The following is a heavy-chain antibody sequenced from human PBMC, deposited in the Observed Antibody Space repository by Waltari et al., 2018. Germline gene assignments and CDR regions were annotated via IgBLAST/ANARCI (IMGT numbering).Heavy chain of an antibody. V-gene: IGHV4-59*01. D-gene: IGHD3-10*01. CDR2: IYYRGST. CDR3: ARGDLYYYGSGSYYI. Sequence: QVQLQESGPGLVKPSETLSLTCTVSGGSISSYYWSWIRQPPGKGLEWVGYIYYRGSTNYNPSLKSRVTISVDTSKNQFSLKLSSVTAADTAVYYCARGDLYYYGSGSYYIWGQGTLVTVSS. CDR1: GGSISSYY. J-gene: IGHJ4*02.